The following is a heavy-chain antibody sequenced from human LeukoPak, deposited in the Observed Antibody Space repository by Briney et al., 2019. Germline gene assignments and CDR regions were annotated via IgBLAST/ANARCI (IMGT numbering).Heavy chain of an antibody. Sequence: GGSLRLSCAASGFTFSSYGMSWVRQAPGKGLEWVSAISGSGGSTYYADSVKGRFTISRDNSKNTLYLQMNSLRAEDTAVYYCAKGGFDYDYVWGSYGWFNYWGQGTLVTVSS. CDR1: GFTFSSYG. D-gene: IGHD3-16*01. V-gene: IGHV3-23*01. CDR2: ISGSGGST. J-gene: IGHJ4*02. CDR3: AKGGFDYDYVWGSYGWFNY.